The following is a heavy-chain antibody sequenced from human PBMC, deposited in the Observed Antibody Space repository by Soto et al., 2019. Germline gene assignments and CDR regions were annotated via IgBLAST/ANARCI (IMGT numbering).Heavy chain of an antibody. V-gene: IGHV1-8*01. CDR3: ARGVLRFLEWSYNWFDP. CDR2: MNPNSGNT. Sequence: QVQLVQSGAEVKKPGASVKVSCKASGYTFTSYDINWVRQATGQGLEWMGWMNPNSGNTGYAQKFQGRVTMTRNTSISTAYMELSSLRSEDTAVYYCARGVLRFLEWSYNWFDPWGQGTLVTVSS. J-gene: IGHJ5*02. D-gene: IGHD3-3*01. CDR1: GYTFTSYD.